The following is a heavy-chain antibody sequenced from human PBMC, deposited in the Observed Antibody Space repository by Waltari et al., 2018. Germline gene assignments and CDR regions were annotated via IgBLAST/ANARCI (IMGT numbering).Heavy chain of an antibody. D-gene: IGHD6-13*01. V-gene: IGHV4-34*01. CDR3: ASPITAAGFDAFDI. CDR1: GGSFSGYY. CDR2: INHSEST. J-gene: IGHJ3*02. Sequence: QVQLQQWGAGLLKPSETLSLTCAVYGGSFSGYYWSWIRQPPGKGLEWIGEINHSESTNYNPSLKSRVAISVDTSKNQFTLKLSSVTAADTAVYYWASPITAAGFDAFDIWGQGTMVTVSS.